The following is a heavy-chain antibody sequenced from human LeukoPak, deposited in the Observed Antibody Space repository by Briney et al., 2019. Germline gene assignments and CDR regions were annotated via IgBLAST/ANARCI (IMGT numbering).Heavy chain of an antibody. CDR1: GFTVSSNY. V-gene: IGHV3-66*01. J-gene: IGHJ5*02. D-gene: IGHD4-17*01. Sequence: GGSLRLSCAASGFTVSSNYMSWVRQAPGKGLEWVSVIYSGGSTYYADSVKGRFTISRDNSKNTLYLQMNSLRAEDTAVYYCARGGTTVTTLDWFDPWGQGTLVTVSS. CDR2: IYSGGST. CDR3: ARGGTTVTTLDWFDP.